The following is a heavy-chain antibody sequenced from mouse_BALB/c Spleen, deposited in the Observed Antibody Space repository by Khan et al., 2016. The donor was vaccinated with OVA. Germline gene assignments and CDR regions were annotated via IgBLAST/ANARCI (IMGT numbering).Heavy chain of an antibody. V-gene: IGHV2-6-7*01. Sequence: QVQLKESGPGLVAPSQSLSITCTVSGFSLTGYGVNWVRQPPGKGLEWLGMIWGDGSTDYNSALKSRLSISKDNSKSQVFLKMNSLQTDDTVMYYGARAYYGNYREAMDYWGQGTSVTVSS. CDR1: GFSLTGYG. J-gene: IGHJ4*01. D-gene: IGHD2-10*01. CDR3: ARAYYGNYREAMDY. CDR2: IWGDGST.